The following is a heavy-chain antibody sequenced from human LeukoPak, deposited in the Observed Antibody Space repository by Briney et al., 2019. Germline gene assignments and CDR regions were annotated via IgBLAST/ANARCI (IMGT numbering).Heavy chain of an antibody. CDR2: INHSGST. Sequence: SETLSLTCAVYGGSFSGYYWSWIRQPPGKGLEWIGEINHSGSTNYNPSLKSGVTISVDTSKNQFSLKLSSVTAADTAVYYCARCYYDSSGCDYWGQGTLVTVSS. CDR3: ARCYYDSSGCDY. J-gene: IGHJ4*02. D-gene: IGHD3-22*01. V-gene: IGHV4-34*01. CDR1: GGSFSGYY.